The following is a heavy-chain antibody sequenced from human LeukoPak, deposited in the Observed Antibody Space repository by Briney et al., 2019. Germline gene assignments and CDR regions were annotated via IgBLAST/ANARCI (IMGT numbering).Heavy chain of an antibody. Sequence: GGSLRLSCAASGFTFSSYAMHWVRRAPGKGLEWVAVISYDGSNKYYADSVKGRFTISRDNSKNTLYLQMNSLRAEDTAVYYCANGGSGWYRGYFDYWGQGTLVTVSS. CDR1: GFTFSSYA. J-gene: IGHJ4*02. D-gene: IGHD6-19*01. V-gene: IGHV3-30-3*01. CDR3: ANGGSGWYRGYFDY. CDR2: ISYDGSNK.